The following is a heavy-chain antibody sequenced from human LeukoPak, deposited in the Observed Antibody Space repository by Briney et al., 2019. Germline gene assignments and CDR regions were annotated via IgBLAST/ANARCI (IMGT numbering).Heavy chain of an antibody. D-gene: IGHD4-17*01. CDR1: GFSVNDNY. J-gene: IGHJ4*02. Sequence: GGSLRLSCAVSGFSVNDNYMSWVRQAPGKGLQWVSVMFPDGRTYYADSVKGRFTISRDLARNTLLLQMHSLRADDTAVHYCARTNPVHGDYEYWGQGALVTVSS. CDR3: ARTNPVHGDYEY. CDR2: MFPDGRT. V-gene: IGHV3-53*01.